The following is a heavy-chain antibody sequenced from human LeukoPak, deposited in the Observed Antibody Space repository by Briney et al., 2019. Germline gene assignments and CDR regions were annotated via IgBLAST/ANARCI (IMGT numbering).Heavy chain of an antibody. J-gene: IGHJ5*02. CDR3: ASLGTLRS. CDR1: GGSVSSSSYY. CDR2: ISYSGTN. V-gene: IGHV4-39*01. D-gene: IGHD7-27*01. Sequence: SETLSLTCTVSGGSVSSSSYYWGWIRQPPGKGLEWIGSISYSGTNYNNPSLKSRVSISIDTSKNQFSVKLTPVTAADTAIYYCASLGTLRSWGQGTLVTVSS.